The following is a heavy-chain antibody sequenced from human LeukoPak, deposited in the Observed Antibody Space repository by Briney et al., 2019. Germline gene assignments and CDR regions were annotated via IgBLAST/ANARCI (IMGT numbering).Heavy chain of an antibody. CDR1: GGSISSYY. V-gene: IGHV4-4*07. D-gene: IGHD2-8*01. CDR3: ARTLYRCTNGVCYTYYFDY. J-gene: IGHJ4*02. Sequence: SETLSLTCTVSGGSISSYYWSWIRQPAGKGLEWIGRIYTSGSTNYNPSLKSRVTMSVDTSKNQFSLKLSSVTAADTAVYYCARTLYRCTNGVCYTYYFDYWGQGTLVTVSS. CDR2: IYTSGST.